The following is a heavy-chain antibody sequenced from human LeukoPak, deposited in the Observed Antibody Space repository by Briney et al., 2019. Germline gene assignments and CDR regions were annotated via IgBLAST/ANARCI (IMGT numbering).Heavy chain of an antibody. Sequence: PSQTLSLTCTVSGGSISSGSYYWSWIRQPAGKGLEWIGRIYTSGSTNYNPSLKSRVTISVDTSKNQFSLKLSSVTAADTAVYYCARYPPAAISHTNGAPSYYPHDAFDIWGQGTMVTVSS. CDR1: GGSISSGSYY. CDR2: IYTSGST. V-gene: IGHV4-61*02. D-gene: IGHD2-2*01. CDR3: ARYPPAAISHTNGAPSYYPHDAFDI. J-gene: IGHJ3*02.